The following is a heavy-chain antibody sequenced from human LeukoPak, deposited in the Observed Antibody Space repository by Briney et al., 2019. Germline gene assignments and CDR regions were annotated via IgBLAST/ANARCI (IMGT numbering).Heavy chain of an antibody. CDR1: GGSISSSSYY. Sequence: SETLSLTCTVSGGSISSSSYYWGWIRQPPGKGLEWIGSIYYSGSTYYNPSLKSRVTISVDTSKNQFSLKLSSVTAADTAVYYCARYLAAAGKGRYFDYWGQGTLVTVSS. J-gene: IGHJ4*02. D-gene: IGHD6-13*01. CDR3: ARYLAAAGKGRYFDY. V-gene: IGHV4-39*01. CDR2: IYYSGST.